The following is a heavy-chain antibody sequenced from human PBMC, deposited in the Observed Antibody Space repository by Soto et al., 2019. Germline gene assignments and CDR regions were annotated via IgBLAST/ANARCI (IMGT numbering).Heavy chain of an antibody. D-gene: IGHD1-26*01. CDR1: GYTFTSYA. CDR3: ARSYGNPDAFDI. V-gene: IGHV1-3*01. Sequence: ASVKVSCKASGYTFTSYAMHWVRQAPGQRLEWMGWINAGNGNTKYSQKFQGRVKITRDTSASTAYMELSSLRSEDTAVYYCARSYGNPDAFDIWGQGTMVTVSS. CDR2: INAGNGNT. J-gene: IGHJ3*02.